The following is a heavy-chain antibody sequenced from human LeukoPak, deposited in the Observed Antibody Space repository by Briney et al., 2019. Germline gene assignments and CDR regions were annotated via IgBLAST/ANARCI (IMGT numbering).Heavy chain of an antibody. D-gene: IGHD1-14*01. Sequence: GGSLRLSCAASGFTFSSYSMNWVRQAPGKGLEWVSSNSSSSSYIYYADSVKGRFTISRDNAKNSLYLQMNSLRAEDTAVYYCARDLAAGRGYFDYWGQGTLVTVSS. V-gene: IGHV3-21*01. CDR3: ARDLAAGRGYFDY. CDR2: NSSSSSYI. J-gene: IGHJ4*02. CDR1: GFTFSSYS.